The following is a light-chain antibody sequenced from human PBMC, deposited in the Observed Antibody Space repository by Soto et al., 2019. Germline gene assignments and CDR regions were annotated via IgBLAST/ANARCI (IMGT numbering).Light chain of an antibody. CDR2: DVT. CDR1: RSDVGGYNY. CDR3: SSYTSSTTPYV. Sequence: QSVLTQPASVSGSPGQSITISCTGTRSDVGGYNYVSWYQQHPGKAPKLMIYDVTNRPSGVSNRFSGAKSGNTASLTISGLQAVDEADYYCSSYTSSTTPYVFGAGTKVTVL. J-gene: IGLJ1*01. V-gene: IGLV2-14*01.